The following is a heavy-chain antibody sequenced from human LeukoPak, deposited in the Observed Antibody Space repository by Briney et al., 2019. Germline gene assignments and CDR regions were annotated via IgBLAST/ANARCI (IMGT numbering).Heavy chain of an antibody. D-gene: IGHD4-17*01. V-gene: IGHV5-51*01. Sequence: PGESLKISCKGSGYSFTNYWIAWVRQMPGKGLEWMGIIYPGDSDTRYSPSFQGQVTISADKSISTAYLQWSSLKASDTAMYYCARQPSTVTTIRSGLDYWGQGTLVTVSS. CDR2: IYPGDSDT. J-gene: IGHJ4*02. CDR3: ARQPSTVTTIRSGLDY. CDR1: GYSFTNYW.